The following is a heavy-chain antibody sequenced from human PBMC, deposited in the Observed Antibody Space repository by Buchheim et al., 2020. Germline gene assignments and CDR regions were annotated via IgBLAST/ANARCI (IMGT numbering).Heavy chain of an antibody. CDR1: GFTFSSRG. CDR3: TSSNPPDY. CDR2: ITHDGSKK. D-gene: IGHD4-11*01. V-gene: IGHV3-30*03. Sequence: QVQLVESGGGVVQPGRSLRLSCAASGFTFSSRGMHWVRQAPGKGLEWVAHITHDGSKKYYADSVKGRFTVSRDTPRTPLFLQMNNLRTEDTAVYYCTSSNPPDYWGQGT. J-gene: IGHJ4*02.